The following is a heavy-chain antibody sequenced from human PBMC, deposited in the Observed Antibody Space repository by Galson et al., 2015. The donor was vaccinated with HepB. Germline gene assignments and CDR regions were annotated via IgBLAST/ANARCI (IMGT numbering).Heavy chain of an antibody. J-gene: IGHJ4*02. CDR3: ARVGGDYLHFDY. D-gene: IGHD4-17*01. CDR2: IYYSGST. V-gene: IGHV4-39*07. Sequence: SETLSLTCTVSGGSISSSSYYWGWIHQPPGKGLEWIGSIYYSGSTYYNPSLKSRVTISVDTSKNQFSLKLSSVTAADTAVYYCARVGGDYLHFDYWGQGTLVTVSS. CDR1: GGSISSSSYY.